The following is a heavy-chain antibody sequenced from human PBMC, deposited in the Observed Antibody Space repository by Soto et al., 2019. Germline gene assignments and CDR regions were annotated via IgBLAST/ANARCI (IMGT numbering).Heavy chain of an antibody. V-gene: IGHV3-11*06. CDR3: ARHTSGWHYYDY. Sequence: SLRLSCSASVFNFSDHYMNWIRQAPGKGLEWVSYISGSSRYTNFADSVKGRFTISRDNAKNSLYLQMNSLRAEDTAAYYCARHTSGWHYYDYWGQGTPVTVSS. J-gene: IGHJ4*02. CDR1: VFNFSDHY. D-gene: IGHD6-19*01. CDR2: ISGSSRYT.